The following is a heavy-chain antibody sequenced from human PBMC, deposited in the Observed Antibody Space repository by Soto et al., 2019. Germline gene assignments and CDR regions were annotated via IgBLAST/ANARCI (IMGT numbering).Heavy chain of an antibody. CDR1: GGSISSGGYY. D-gene: IGHD4-17*01. Sequence: SETLSLTCTVSGGSISSGGYYWSWIRQHPGKGLEWIGYIYYSGSTYYNPSLKSRVTITVNTSKNQFSLKLSSVTAADTAVYYCARNCGDYGSRVYYFDYWGQGTLVTVSS. CDR3: ARNCGDYGSRVYYFDY. V-gene: IGHV4-31*03. J-gene: IGHJ4*02. CDR2: IYYSGST.